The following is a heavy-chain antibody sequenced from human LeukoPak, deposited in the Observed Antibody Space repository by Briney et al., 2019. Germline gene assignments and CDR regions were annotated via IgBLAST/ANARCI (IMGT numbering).Heavy chain of an antibody. Sequence: SETLSLTCAVYGGSFSGYYWSWIRQPAGKGLEWVGRIYTSGSTNYNPSLKSRVTMSVGTSKNQFSLKLSSVTAADTAVYYCARDPNPALVAFDIWGQGTMVTVSS. D-gene: IGHD2-2*01. CDR2: IYTSGST. V-gene: IGHV4-4*07. CDR3: ARDPNPALVAFDI. J-gene: IGHJ3*02. CDR1: GGSFSGYY.